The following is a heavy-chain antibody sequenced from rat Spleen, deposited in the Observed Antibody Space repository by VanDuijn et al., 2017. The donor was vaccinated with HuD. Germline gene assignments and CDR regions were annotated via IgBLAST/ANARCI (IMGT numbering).Heavy chain of an antibody. D-gene: IGHD1-11*01. V-gene: IGHV5-27*01. J-gene: IGHJ2*01. Sequence: EVQLVESDGGLVQPGRSLKLSCAASGFTFSSFPMAWVRQAPKKGLEWVAYISSGGGGTYYPDSVQGRFTISRDNTKSTLYLQMDSLRSEDTATYYCATRDGGYPHWGQGVMVTVSS. CDR3: ATRDGGYPH. CDR1: GFTFSSFP. CDR2: ISSGGGGT.